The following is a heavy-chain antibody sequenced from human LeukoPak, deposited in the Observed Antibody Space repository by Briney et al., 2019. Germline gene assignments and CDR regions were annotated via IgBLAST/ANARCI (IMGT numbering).Heavy chain of an antibody. V-gene: IGHV1-69*13. CDR1: GYTFTDYY. J-gene: IGHJ4*02. D-gene: IGHD3-22*01. Sequence: GASVKVSCKASGYTFTDYYMHWVRQAPGQGLEWMGGIIPIFGTANYAQKFQGRVTITADESTSTAYMELSSLRSEDTAVYYCARVDYYDSSGYYYDYWGQGTLVTVSP. CDR2: IIPIFGTA. CDR3: ARVDYYDSSGYYYDY.